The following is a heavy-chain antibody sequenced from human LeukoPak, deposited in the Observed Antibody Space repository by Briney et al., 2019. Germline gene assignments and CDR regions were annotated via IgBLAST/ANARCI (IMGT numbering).Heavy chain of an antibody. D-gene: IGHD4-23*01. CDR1: GGSISSSDYY. V-gene: IGHV4-39*07. J-gene: IGHJ4*02. CDR2: INYSGST. CDR3: ARADYGGTSSYFDY. Sequence: SETLSLTCTVSGGSISSSDYYWGWIRQPPGKGLEWIGTINYSGSTYYNPSLKSRVTIPVDTSKNQFSLKLSSVTAADTAVYYCARADYGGTSSYFDYWGQGTLVTVSS.